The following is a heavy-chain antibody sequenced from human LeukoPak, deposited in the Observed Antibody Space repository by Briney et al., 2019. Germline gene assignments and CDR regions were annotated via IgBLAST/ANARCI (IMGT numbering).Heavy chain of an antibody. Sequence: QPGGSLRLSCAASGFTFSSYVMTWVRQAPGKGLDWVSTISGGDSTYYADSVKSRYTNSRDNSKSTLYLEVNSLRGEGTAVYYYANSERSNWSYFFDYWGGGTGVTVS. J-gene: IGHJ4*02. V-gene: IGHV3-23*01. CDR2: ISGGDST. CDR1: GFTFSSYV. CDR3: ANSERSNWSYFFDY. D-gene: IGHD6-13*01.